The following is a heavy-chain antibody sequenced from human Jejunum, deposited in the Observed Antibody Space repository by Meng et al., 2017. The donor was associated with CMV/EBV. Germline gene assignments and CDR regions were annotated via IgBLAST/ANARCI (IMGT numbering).Heavy chain of an antibody. J-gene: IGHJ3*01. CDR2: INQDGGEN. D-gene: IGHD2-21*01. CDR3: AAYIREAFNL. CDR1: GFTLSAYW. V-gene: IGHV3-7*01. Sequence: CGGSGFTLSAYWVGWVRQGPGRGLEWVANINQDGGENYYADSVKGRFSISRDNAKNSLYLQMNYLGADDTAVYYCAAYIREAFNLWGQGTVVTVSS.